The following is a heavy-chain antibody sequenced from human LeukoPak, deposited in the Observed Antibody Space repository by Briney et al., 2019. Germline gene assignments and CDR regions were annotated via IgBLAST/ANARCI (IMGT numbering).Heavy chain of an antibody. J-gene: IGHJ6*03. D-gene: IGHD3-3*01. CDR2: TRYKAESYNT. CDR1: GFSFSNHY. CDR3: ARESSIFQLVARSYMDV. Sequence: PGGSLSLSCAASGFSFSNHYMNCVRQTPGRGLEWGGRTRYKAESYNTEYTACVKDRLTITRDDSKKALFLHMHSLKTEDSAVYYCARESSIFQLVARSYMDVWGKGTTVTVSS. V-gene: IGHV3-72*01.